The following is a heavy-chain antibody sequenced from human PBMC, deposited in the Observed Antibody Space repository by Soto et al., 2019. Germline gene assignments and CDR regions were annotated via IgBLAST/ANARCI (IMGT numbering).Heavy chain of an antibody. CDR2: IYPGDSDT. CDR1: GYNFNIDW. Sequence: GESLKISCKGSGYNFNIDWIAWVRHMPGKGLEWMGIIYPGDSDTRYSPSFQGQVTISVDKSINTAYLQWSSLKASDTAMYYCASQDGLGIYYFDYWGRGTLVTVSS. V-gene: IGHV5-51*01. CDR3: ASQDGLGIYYFDY. J-gene: IGHJ4*01. D-gene: IGHD3-10*01.